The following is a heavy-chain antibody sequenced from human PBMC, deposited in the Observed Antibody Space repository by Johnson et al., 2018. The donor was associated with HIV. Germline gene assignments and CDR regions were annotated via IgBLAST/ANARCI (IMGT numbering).Heavy chain of an antibody. Sequence: QVQLVESGGGVVQPGRSLRLSCAASGFTFSSFAIHWVRQAPGKGLEWVAVISDDGSNKYYADSMKGRFTISRDNSKNTLYLQMNSLIPEDTAVYYCCYGSGTYDGPAFDIWGQGTVVIVSS. V-gene: IGHV3-30*04. CDR3: CYGSGTYDGPAFDI. CDR2: ISDDGSNK. D-gene: IGHD3-10*01. CDR1: GFTFSSFA. J-gene: IGHJ3*02.